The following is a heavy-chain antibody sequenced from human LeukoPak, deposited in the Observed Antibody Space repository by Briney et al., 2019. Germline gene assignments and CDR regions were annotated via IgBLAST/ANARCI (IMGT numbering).Heavy chain of an antibody. CDR3: AKDKDFWSGYYRGVPYYYGTDV. CDR2: ISYDGSNK. J-gene: IGHJ6*02. V-gene: IGHV3-30*18. Sequence: GGSLRLSCAASGFTFSSYGMDWVRQAPGKGLEWVAVISYDGSNKYYADSVKGRFTISRDNAKNTLYLQMNSLRGEDTAVYYCAKDKDFWSGYYRGVPYYYGTDVWGQGTMVTVSS. D-gene: IGHD3-3*01. CDR1: GFTFSSYG.